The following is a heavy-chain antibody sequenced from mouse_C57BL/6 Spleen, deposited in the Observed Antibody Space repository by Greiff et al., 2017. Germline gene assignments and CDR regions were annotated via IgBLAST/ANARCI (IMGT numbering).Heavy chain of an antibody. CDR1: GYTFTSYG. J-gene: IGHJ2*01. D-gene: IGHD1-1*01. CDR2: IYPRSGNT. Sequence: VQLQQSGAELARPGASVKLSCKASGYTFTSYGISWVKQRTGRGLEWIGEIYPRSGNTYYNEKFKGKATLTADKSSSTAYMELRSLTSEDSAVYFCAREGIYYVSSYFDYWGQGTTLTVSS. CDR3: AREGIYYVSSYFDY. V-gene: IGHV1-81*01.